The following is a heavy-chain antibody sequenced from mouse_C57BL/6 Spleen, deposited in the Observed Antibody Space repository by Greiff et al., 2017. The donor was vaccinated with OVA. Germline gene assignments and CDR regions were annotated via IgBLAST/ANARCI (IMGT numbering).Heavy chain of an antibody. CDR1: GYTFTDYE. V-gene: IGHV1-15*01. Sequence: VQLVESGAELVRPGASVTLSCKASGYTFTDYEMHWVKQTPVHGLEWIGAIDPETGGTAYNQKFKGKAILTADKSSSTAYMELRSLTSEDSAVYYCTNSYYSIFDYWGQGTTLTVSS. CDR2: IDPETGGT. D-gene: IGHD2-5*01. CDR3: TNSYYSIFDY. J-gene: IGHJ2*01.